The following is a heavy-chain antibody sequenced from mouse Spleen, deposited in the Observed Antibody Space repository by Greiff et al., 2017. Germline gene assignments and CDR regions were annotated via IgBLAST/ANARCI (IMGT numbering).Heavy chain of an antibody. D-gene: IGHD4-1*01. CDR3: ARGSWDWYFDV. J-gene: IGHJ1*01. V-gene: IGHV1-82*01. CDR2: IYPGDGDT. CDR1: GYAFSSSW. Sequence: QVQLKQSGPELVKPGASVKISCKASGYAFSSSWMNWVKQRPGKGLEWIGRIYPGDGDTNYNGKFKGKATLTADKSSSTAYMQLSSLTSEDSAVYFCARGSWDWYFDVWGAGTTVTVSS.